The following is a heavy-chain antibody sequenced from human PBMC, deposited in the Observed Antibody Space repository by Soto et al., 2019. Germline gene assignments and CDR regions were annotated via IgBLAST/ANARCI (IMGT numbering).Heavy chain of an antibody. D-gene: IGHD1-26*01. V-gene: IGHV3-23*01. CDR2: ISGSGGST. CDR3: AKPPLASGSYYGEDAFDI. Sequence: GGSLRLSCAASGFTFSIDAMSWVRQAPGKGLEWVSAISGSGGSTYYADSVMGRFTISRDNSKNTLYLQMNSLRAEDTAVYYCAKPPLASGSYYGEDAFDIWGQGTMVTVSS. J-gene: IGHJ3*02. CDR1: GFTFSIDA.